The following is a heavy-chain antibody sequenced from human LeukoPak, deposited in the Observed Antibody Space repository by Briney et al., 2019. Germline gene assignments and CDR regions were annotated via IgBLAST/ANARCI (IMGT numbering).Heavy chain of an antibody. V-gene: IGHV4-39*01. D-gene: IGHD6-13*01. CDR2: IYYSGST. CDR1: GGSISSSNYY. Sequence: SETLSLTCTVSGGSISSSNYYWGWIRQPPGKGLEWIGTIYYSGSTYYNPSLKSRVTISVDTSKNQFSLKVSSVTAADTAVYYCSRRIMRDGENTAAGTFDYWGQGTLVTVSS. J-gene: IGHJ4*02. CDR3: SRRIMRDGENTAAGTFDY.